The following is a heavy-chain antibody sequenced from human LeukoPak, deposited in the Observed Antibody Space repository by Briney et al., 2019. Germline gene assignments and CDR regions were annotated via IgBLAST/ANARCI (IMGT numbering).Heavy chain of an antibody. V-gene: IGHV3-43*02. CDR3: AKDSRYSYYYDSSGLPAA. CDR1: GFTFDDYA. J-gene: IGHJ5*02. CDR2: ISGDGGST. Sequence: GGSLWLSCAASGFTFDDYAMHWVRQAPGKGLEWVSLISGDGGSTYYADSVKGRFTISRDNSKNSLYLQMNSLRTEDTALYYCAKDSRYSYYYDSSGLPAAWGQGTLVTVSS. D-gene: IGHD3-22*01.